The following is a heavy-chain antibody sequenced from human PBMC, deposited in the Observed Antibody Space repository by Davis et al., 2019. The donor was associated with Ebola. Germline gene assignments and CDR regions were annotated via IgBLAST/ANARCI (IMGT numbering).Heavy chain of an antibody. V-gene: IGHV6-1*01. Sequence: HSQTLSLTCAISGDSVFGKNGAWNWIRQSPSRGLEWLGRTYYTSKWHNDYAVSVNGRITINPDTSKNQFSLQLNSVTPEDTAVYYCVRGWGRTGMGVWGQGTTVTVSS. CDR1: GDSVFGKNGA. CDR2: TYYTSKWHN. D-gene: IGHD1-26*01. CDR3: VRGWGRTGMGV. J-gene: IGHJ6*02.